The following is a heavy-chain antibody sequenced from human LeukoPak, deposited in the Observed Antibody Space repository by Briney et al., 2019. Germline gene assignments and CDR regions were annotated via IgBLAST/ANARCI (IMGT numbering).Heavy chain of an antibody. Sequence: PGGSLRLSCAASGFTFSSYSMNWVRQAPGKGLEWVSSISSSSSYMYYADSVKGRFTISRDNAKNSLYLQMNSLRAEDTALYYCASSPATLWGVDYYYGMDVWGQGTTVTVSS. CDR2: ISSSSSYM. D-gene: IGHD3-16*01. CDR1: GFTFSSYS. V-gene: IGHV3-21*04. J-gene: IGHJ6*02. CDR3: ASSPATLWGVDYYYGMDV.